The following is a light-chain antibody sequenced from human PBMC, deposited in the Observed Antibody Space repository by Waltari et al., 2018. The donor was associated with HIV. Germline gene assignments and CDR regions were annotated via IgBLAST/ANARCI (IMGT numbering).Light chain of an antibody. CDR1: QDISSY. V-gene: IGKV1-8*01. CDR3: QQYYSYTLT. J-gene: IGKJ5*01. CDR2: AGF. Sequence: AIRMTQSPSSVSASTGDRVTITCRASQDISSYLVWYQQKPGRAPELLIYAGFALQSGVPSRFSGSGSGTDFTLTISSLQSEDFATYYCQQYYSYTLTFGQGTRLEI.